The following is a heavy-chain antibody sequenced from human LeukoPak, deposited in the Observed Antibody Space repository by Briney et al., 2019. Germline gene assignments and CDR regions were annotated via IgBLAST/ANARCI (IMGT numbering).Heavy chain of an antibody. Sequence: GSLRLSCAASGFSFRSYAMSWVRQAPGKGLEWIGSMYHSGSTYYNPPLKSRVTISEDTSKNQFSLKLRSVTAADTAVYYCARSQFSYYTFDYWGQGTLVTVSS. CDR1: GFSFRSYA. V-gene: IGHV4-38-2*01. CDR3: ARSQFSYYTFDY. J-gene: IGHJ4*02. CDR2: MYHSGST. D-gene: IGHD3-10*01.